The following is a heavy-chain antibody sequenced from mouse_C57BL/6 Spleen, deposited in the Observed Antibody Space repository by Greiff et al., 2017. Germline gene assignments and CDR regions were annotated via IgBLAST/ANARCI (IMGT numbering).Heavy chain of an antibody. CDR2: IYPGDGDT. Sequence: QVQLQQSGAELVKPGASVKISCKASGYAFSSYWMNWVKQRPGKGLEWIGQIYPGDGDTNYNGKFKGKATLTADKSSSTAYMQLSSLTAEDSAVYFCARDPPYGHYVEEAMGDWGQGTSVTVSS. J-gene: IGHJ4*01. CDR1: GYAFSSYW. D-gene: IGHD2-1*01. CDR3: ARDPPYGHYVEEAMGD. V-gene: IGHV1-80*01.